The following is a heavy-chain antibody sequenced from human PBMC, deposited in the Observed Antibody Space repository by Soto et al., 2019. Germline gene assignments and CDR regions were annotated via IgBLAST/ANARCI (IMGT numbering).Heavy chain of an antibody. CDR1: SGSISSYF. CDR2: IYYSGST. Sequence: SETLSLTCTVSSGSISSYFWSCIRQPPGKGLEWIGYIYYSGSTNYNPSLKSRVTISLDTSKNQFSLKLSSVTAADTAIYYCAKDSDLYDSILYFDCWGQGTLVTVSS. CDR3: AKDSDLYDSILYFDC. V-gene: IGHV4-59*01. D-gene: IGHD3-22*01. J-gene: IGHJ4*02.